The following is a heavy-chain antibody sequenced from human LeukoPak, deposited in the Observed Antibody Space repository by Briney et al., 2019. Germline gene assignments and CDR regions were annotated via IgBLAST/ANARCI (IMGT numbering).Heavy chain of an antibody. CDR3: ARAYRIAAAGPYFDY. Sequence: ASVTVSCKASGYTFTSYYMHWVRQAPGQGLEWMGIINPSGGSTSYAQKFKGRVTMTRDTSTSTVYMELSSLRSEDTAVYYCARAYRIAAAGPYFDYWGQGTLVTVSS. V-gene: IGHV1-46*01. CDR1: GYTFTSYY. J-gene: IGHJ4*02. CDR2: INPSGGST. D-gene: IGHD6-13*01.